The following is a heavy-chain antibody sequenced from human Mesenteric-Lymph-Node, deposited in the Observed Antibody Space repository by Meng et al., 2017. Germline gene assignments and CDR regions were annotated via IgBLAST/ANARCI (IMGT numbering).Heavy chain of an antibody. V-gene: IGHV3-74*01. CDR2: LNGDGSTT. CDR3: VRALNDDLGETV. D-gene: IGHD2-21*01. Sequence: GESLKISCAASGFTFSGYWMHWVRQVPGKGLVWVSRLNGDGSTTSYADSVKDRFTISRDNAKNTLYLQMNGLRAEDTALYYCVRALNDDLGETVWGQGTLVTVSS. J-gene: IGHJ4*02. CDR1: GFTFSGYW.